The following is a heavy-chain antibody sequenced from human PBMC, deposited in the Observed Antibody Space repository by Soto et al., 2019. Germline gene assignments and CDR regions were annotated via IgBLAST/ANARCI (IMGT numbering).Heavy chain of an antibody. J-gene: IGHJ5*02. CDR2: XXPXXAXT. CDR1: GYIFSNND. V-gene: IGHV1-8*01. Sequence: ASVKVSCKASGYIFSNNDISLLRQAPGQGPEWXGWXXPXXAXTXXXQXXRGRVTMTRNTSISTAYMKLSSLRSDDTAIYYCARMATSGTLNWFDPWGQGTLVTVSS. CDR3: ARMATSGTLNWFDP. D-gene: IGHD1-1*01.